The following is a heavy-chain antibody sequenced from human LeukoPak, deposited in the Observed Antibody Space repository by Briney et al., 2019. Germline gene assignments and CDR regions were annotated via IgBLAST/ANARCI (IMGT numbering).Heavy chain of an antibody. V-gene: IGHV4-4*07. CDR1: GGSISSYY. CDR3: ARDPIDGDSSGYYGPYDAFDI. D-gene: IGHD3-22*01. CDR2: IYTSGST. Sequence: PSETLSLTYTVSGGSISSYYWSWIRQPAGKGLEWIGRIYTSGSTNYNPSLKSRVTMSVDTSKNQFSLKLSSVTAADTAVYYCARDPIDGDSSGYYGPYDAFDIWGQGTMVTVSS. J-gene: IGHJ3*02.